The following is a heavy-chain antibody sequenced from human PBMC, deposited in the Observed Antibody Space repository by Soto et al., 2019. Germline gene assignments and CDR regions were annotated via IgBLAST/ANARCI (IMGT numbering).Heavy chain of an antibody. CDR3: ATHRPSITGTLDY. V-gene: IGHV4-59*01. Sequence: PSETLSLTCTVSGGSISSYYWSWIRQPPGKGLEWIGYIYYSGSTNYNPSLKSRVTISVDTSKNQFSLKLSSVTAADTAVYYCATHRPSITGTLDYWGQGTLVTVSS. CDR2: IYYSGST. J-gene: IGHJ4*02. CDR1: GGSISSYY. D-gene: IGHD1-7*01.